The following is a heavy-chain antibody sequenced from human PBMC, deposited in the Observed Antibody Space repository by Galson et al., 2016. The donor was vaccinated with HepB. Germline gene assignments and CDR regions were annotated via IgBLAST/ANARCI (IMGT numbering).Heavy chain of an antibody. V-gene: IGHV3-13*01. CDR3: ARGYYGSGSYYFDY. CDR2: IGTAGAT. J-gene: IGHJ4*02. Sequence: SLRLSCAASGFTFSSYDMYWVRQATGKGLEWVSAIGTAGATYYPGSVKGRFTISRENAKNSLYLQMNSLRAGDTAVYYCARGYYGSGSYYFDYWGQGTLVTVSS. D-gene: IGHD3-10*01. CDR1: GFTFSSYD.